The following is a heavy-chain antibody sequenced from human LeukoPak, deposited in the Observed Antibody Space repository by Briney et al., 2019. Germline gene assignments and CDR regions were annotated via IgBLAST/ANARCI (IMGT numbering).Heavy chain of an antibody. CDR2: ISYDGSNK. Sequence: GGSLRLSCAASGFTFSSYAMHWVRQAPGKGLEWVAVISYDGSNKYYADSVKGRFTISRDNSKNTLCLQMNSLRAEDTAVYYCARSGLSRFGFWGQGTLVTVSS. D-gene: IGHD2/OR15-2a*01. CDR1: GFTFSSYA. CDR3: ARSGLSRFGF. J-gene: IGHJ4*02. V-gene: IGHV3-30*04.